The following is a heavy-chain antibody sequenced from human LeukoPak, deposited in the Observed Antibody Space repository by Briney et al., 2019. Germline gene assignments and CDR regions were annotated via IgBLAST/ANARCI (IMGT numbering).Heavy chain of an antibody. CDR1: GYTFTDYY. CDR3: ARADLLYCSITSCSSFDY. CDR2: ISPNSGGT. V-gene: IGHV1-2*02. Sequence: ASVKVSCKASGYTFTDYYIHWVRQAPGQGLEWMGWISPNSGGTDYAQRFQVRVTMTRDTSITTAYMEMNSLNSDDTGVYYCARADLLYCSITSCSSFDYWGQGTLVTVSS. D-gene: IGHD2-2*01. J-gene: IGHJ4*02.